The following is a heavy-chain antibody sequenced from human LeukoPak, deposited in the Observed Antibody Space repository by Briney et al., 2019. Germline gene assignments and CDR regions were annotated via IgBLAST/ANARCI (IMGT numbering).Heavy chain of an antibody. CDR1: GFTFSSYA. J-gene: IGHJ3*02. CDR3: ARVDHTEAFET. D-gene: IGHD1-14*01. V-gene: IGHV3-21*01. CDR2: ITSSGNYK. Sequence: GGSLRLSCAASGFTFSSYAMSCVRQAPGKGLEWVSSITSSGNYKYYGDPVKGRFTISRDNAKNSLYLEMNSLRVEDTAVYYCARVDHTEAFETWGQGTVVTVS.